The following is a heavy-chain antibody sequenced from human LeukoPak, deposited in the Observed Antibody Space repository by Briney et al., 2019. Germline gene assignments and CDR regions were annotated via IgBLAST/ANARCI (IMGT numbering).Heavy chain of an antibody. D-gene: IGHD4-17*01. Sequence: GGSLRLSCAASGFTFTTYWMHWVRQAPGKGLVWVSHINSDGSITSYADSVKGRFTISRDNAKNTLYLQMNSLRAEDTAVYYCARVGMTTVTTGAFDIWGQGTMVTVSS. CDR2: INSDGSIT. V-gene: IGHV3-74*01. CDR3: ARVGMTTVTTGAFDI. CDR1: GFTFTTYW. J-gene: IGHJ3*02.